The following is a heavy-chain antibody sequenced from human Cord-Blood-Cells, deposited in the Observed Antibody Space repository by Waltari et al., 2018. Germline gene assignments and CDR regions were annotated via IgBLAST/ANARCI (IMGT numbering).Heavy chain of an antibody. CDR3: ASSPIAAAGTHYFDY. V-gene: IGHV3-30-3*01. CDR1: GFTFSSYA. Sequence: QVQLVESGGGVVQPGRSLRLSCAASGFTFSSYAMHWVRQAPGKGLDWVAVISYDGSNKYYADSVKGRFTISRDNSKNTLYLQMNSLRAEDTAVYYCASSPIAAAGTHYFDYWGQGTLVTVSS. J-gene: IGHJ4*02. D-gene: IGHD6-13*01. CDR2: ISYDGSNK.